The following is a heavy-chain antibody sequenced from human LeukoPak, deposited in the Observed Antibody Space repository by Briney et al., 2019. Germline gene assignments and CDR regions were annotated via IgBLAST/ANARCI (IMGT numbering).Heavy chain of an antibody. D-gene: IGHD3-22*01. J-gene: IGHJ4*02. Sequence: GGSLRLSCAVSGITLSNYGMSWVRQAPGKGLEWVAGISDSGGSTNYADSVKGRFTVSRDNPKNTLYLQMNSLRAEDTAVYFCARRGVVIRVILVGFHKEAFYFDSWGQGALVTVSS. CDR1: GITLSNYG. V-gene: IGHV3-23*01. CDR2: ISDSGGST. CDR3: ARRGVVIRVILVGFHKEAFYFDS.